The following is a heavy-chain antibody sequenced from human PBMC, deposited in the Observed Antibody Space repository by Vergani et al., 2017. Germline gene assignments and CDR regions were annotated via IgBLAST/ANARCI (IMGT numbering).Heavy chain of an antibody. J-gene: IGHJ4*02. CDR2: IYYSGST. CDR3: ARAYSGIRIYYFDY. V-gene: IGHV4-30-4*08. CDR1: GGSISSGDYY. D-gene: IGHD3-9*01. Sequence: QVQLQESGPGLVKPSQTLSLTCTVSGGSISSGDYYWSWIRQPPGKGLEWIGYIYYSGSTYYNPSLKSRVTISVDTSKNSLYLQMNSLRAEDTAVYYCARAYSGIRIYYFDYWGQGTLVTVSS.